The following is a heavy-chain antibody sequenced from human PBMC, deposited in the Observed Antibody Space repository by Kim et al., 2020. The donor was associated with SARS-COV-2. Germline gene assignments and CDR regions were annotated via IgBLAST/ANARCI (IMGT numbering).Heavy chain of an antibody. V-gene: IGHV3-30*18. Sequence: GGSLRLSCAASGFTFNTYGMHWVRQAPGKGLEWVAVISYDGSNKYYADSVKGRFTISRDNSKNTLYLQMNSLRIEDTAVYYCAKSFSGYYFGYDFWGQGTLVTVSS. J-gene: IGHJ4*01. CDR1: GFTFNTYG. D-gene: IGHD1-26*01. CDR2: ISYDGSNK. CDR3: AKSFSGYYFGYDF.